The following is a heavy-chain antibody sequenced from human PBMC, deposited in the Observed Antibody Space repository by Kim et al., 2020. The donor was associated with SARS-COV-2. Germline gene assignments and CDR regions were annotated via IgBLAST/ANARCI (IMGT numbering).Heavy chain of an antibody. V-gene: IGHV3-20*01. CDR3: ARGGIPYSSGWYLDAFDI. Sequence: GGSLRLSCAASGFTFDDYGMSWVRQAPGKGLEWVSGINWNGGSTGYADSVKGRFTISRDNAKNSLYLQMNSLRAEDTALYHCARGGIPYSSGWYLDAFDIWGQETMVTVSS. J-gene: IGHJ3*02. CDR1: GFTFDDYG. D-gene: IGHD6-19*01. CDR2: INWNGGST.